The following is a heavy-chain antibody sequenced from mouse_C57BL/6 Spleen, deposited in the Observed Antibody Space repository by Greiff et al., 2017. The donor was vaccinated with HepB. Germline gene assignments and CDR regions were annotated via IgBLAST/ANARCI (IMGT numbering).Heavy chain of an antibody. J-gene: IGHJ2*01. V-gene: IGHV1-26*01. CDR3: AGGYGYGVFDY. D-gene: IGHD2-2*01. CDR1: GYTFTDYY. Sequence: VQLQQSGPELVKPGASVKISCKASGYTFTDYYMNWVKQSHGKSLEWIGDINPNNGGTSYNQKFKGKATLTVDKSSSTAYMELRSLTSEDSAVYYCAGGYGYGVFDYWGQGTTLTVSS. CDR2: INPNNGGT.